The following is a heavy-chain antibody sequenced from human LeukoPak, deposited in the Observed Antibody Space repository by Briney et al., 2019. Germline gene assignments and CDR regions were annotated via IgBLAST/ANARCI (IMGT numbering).Heavy chain of an antibody. CDR1: GFTFSSSV. V-gene: IGHV3-23*01. J-gene: IGHJ4*02. D-gene: IGHD3-10*01. Sequence: GGSLRLSRVGSGFTFSSSVMRWVRQAPGKGLEWVSSISGIGGSTPYAHSVKGRFTISRDNSKNTLYLQMNSLRAEHPAVYFCAASGTYWFKFDYWGEGTLVTVSS. CDR2: ISGIGGST. CDR3: AASGTYWFKFDY.